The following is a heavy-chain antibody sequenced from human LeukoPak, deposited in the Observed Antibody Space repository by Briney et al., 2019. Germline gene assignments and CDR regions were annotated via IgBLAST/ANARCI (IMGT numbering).Heavy chain of an antibody. D-gene: IGHD7-27*01. J-gene: IGHJ4*02. CDR3: ARGPPLTGGDY. CDR2: TNPNSGNT. Sequence: GASVKVSCKASGYTFTSYDINWVRQAPGQGLEWMGWTNPNSGNTGYAQKFQGRVTMTRNTSISTAYMELSSLRSEDTAVYYCARGPPLTGGDYGGRGTLAPVS. V-gene: IGHV1-8*01. CDR1: GYTFTSYD.